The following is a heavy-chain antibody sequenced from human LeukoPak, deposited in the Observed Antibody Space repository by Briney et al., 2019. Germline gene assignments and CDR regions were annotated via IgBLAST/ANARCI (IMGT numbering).Heavy chain of an antibody. J-gene: IGHJ5*02. Sequence: GGSLRLSCAASGFTFSSYAMHWVRQAPGKGLEWVAVTSYDGSNKYYADSVKGRFTISRDNSKNTLYLQMNSLRAEDTAVYYCARADEDIVLMVYAQRRGVISQNWFDPWGQGTLVTVSS. CDR3: ARADEDIVLMVYAQRRGVISQNWFDP. D-gene: IGHD2-8*01. CDR2: TSYDGSNK. V-gene: IGHV3-30-3*01. CDR1: GFTFSSYA.